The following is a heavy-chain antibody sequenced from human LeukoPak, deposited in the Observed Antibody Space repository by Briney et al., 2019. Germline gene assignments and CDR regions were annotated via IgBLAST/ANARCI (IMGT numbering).Heavy chain of an antibody. CDR3: AREVAFGKHFDY. CDR2: INPNSGGT. Sequence: ASVKVSCKASGYTFTGYYTHWVRQAPGQGLEWMGWINPNSGGTNYAQKFQGRVTMTRDTSISTAYMELSRLRSDDTAVYYCAREVAFGKHFDYWGQGTLVTVSS. V-gene: IGHV1-2*02. D-gene: IGHD3-16*01. J-gene: IGHJ4*02. CDR1: GYTFTGYY.